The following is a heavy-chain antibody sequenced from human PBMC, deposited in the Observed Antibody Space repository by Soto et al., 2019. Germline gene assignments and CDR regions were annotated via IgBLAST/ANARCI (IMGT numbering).Heavy chain of an antibody. CDR1: GFTFSSYW. Sequence: EVQLVESGGGLVQPGGSLRLSCAASGFTFSSYWMHWVRQAPGKGLVWVSRINSDGSSTSYADSVKGRFTISRDNAKNTLYLQMNSLRAEDTAVYYCARGAGYVRAPDAFDIWGKGTMVTVS. V-gene: IGHV3-74*01. D-gene: IGHD5-12*01. CDR3: ARGAGYVRAPDAFDI. CDR2: INSDGSST. J-gene: IGHJ3*02.